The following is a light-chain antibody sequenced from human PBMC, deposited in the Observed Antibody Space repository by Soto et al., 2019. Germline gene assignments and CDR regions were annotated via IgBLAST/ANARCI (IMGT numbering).Light chain of an antibody. CDR1: SSDVGGYKF. CDR3: SSYTTSSTLEV. J-gene: IGLJ1*01. V-gene: IGLV2-14*01. CDR2: EVS. Sequence: QSVLTQPASVSGSPGQSITFSCTGTSSDVGGYKFVSWYQQHPGKDPKLMIYEVSNRPSGVSNRFSGSKSGNTASLTISGLQAEDEADYYCSSYTTSSTLEVFXTGTKVTVL.